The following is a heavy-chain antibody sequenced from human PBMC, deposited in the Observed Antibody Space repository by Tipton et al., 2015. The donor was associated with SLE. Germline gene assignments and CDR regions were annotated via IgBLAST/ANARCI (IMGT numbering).Heavy chain of an antibody. D-gene: IGHD3-22*01. Sequence: TLSLTCTVSGGSISSFNSYWGWIRQPPGRGLEWIGGVYDGGNTYYDPALQSRVTISVDTSKNQFSLKLSSVTAADTAVYYCARTGGYYDFFDSWGQGTQVTVSS. V-gene: IGHV4-39*01. CDR1: GGSISSFNSY. CDR2: VYDGGNT. J-gene: IGHJ4*02. CDR3: ARTGGYYDFFDS.